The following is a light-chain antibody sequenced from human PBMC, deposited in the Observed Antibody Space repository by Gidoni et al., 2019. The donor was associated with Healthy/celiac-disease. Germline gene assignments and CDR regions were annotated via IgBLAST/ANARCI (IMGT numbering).Light chain of an antibody. V-gene: IGKV3-11*01. CDR1: QSVSSY. CDR3: QQRSNWPPFT. Sequence: EIVLTPSPATLSLSPGERATLSCRASQSVSSYLAWYQQKPGQSPRLLNYDAANRATGIPARFSGSGSVTDFTLTISSLEHEDFAVYYCQQRSNWPPFTFGPGTKVDIK. J-gene: IGKJ3*01. CDR2: DAA.